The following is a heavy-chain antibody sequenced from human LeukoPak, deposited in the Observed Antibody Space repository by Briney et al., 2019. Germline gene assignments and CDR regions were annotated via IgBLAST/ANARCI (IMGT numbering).Heavy chain of an antibody. CDR3: ARNRGRLLGAY. Sequence: SETLSLTCTVSGGSISSYYWSWIRQPPGKGLEWIGYIYYSGSTNYNPSLKSRVTISVDTSKNQFSLKLSSVTAADTAVYYCARNRGRLLGAYWGQGTLVTVSS. CDR1: GGSISSYY. J-gene: IGHJ4*02. V-gene: IGHV4-59*01. D-gene: IGHD3-10*01. CDR2: IYYSGST.